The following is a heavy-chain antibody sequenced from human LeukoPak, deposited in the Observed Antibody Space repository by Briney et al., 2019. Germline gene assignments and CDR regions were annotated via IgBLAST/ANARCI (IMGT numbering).Heavy chain of an antibody. D-gene: IGHD2-15*01. J-gene: IGHJ4*02. CDR2: ISSSSSYI. Sequence: GGSLRLSCAASGFTFSSYSMNWVRQAPGKGLEWVSSISSSSSYIYYADSVKGRFTISRDNAKNSLYLQMNSLRAEDTAVYYCARDDLPMVVAASFDYWGQGTLVTVSS. CDR3: ARDDLPMVVAASFDY. V-gene: IGHV3-21*01. CDR1: GFTFSSYS.